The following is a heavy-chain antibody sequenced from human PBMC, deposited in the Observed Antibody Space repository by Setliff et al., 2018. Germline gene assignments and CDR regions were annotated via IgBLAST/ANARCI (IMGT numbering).Heavy chain of an antibody. CDR1: GFTFSSYA. D-gene: IGHD3-22*01. V-gene: IGHV3-15*01. CDR2: VTAGGTT. J-gene: IGHJ4*02. Sequence: PGGSLRLSCAASGFTFSSYAMSWVRQASGKGLEWVGRVTAGGTTNYAAPVKGRFTISRDDSKDTLYLQLNSLNTEDTAVYYCAADTFDSNAQAFDYWGQGTLVTVSS. CDR3: AADTFDSNAQAFDY.